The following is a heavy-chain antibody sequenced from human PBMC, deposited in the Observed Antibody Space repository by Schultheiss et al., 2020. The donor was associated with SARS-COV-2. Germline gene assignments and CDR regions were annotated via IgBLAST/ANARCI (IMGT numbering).Heavy chain of an antibody. CDR1: GFTVSSNY. D-gene: IGHD3-3*01. Sequence: GGSLRLSCAASGFTVSSNYMSWVRQAPGKGLEWVGFTKNKTNRGTTEYAASVKGRFTISRDDSKSIAYLQMNSLKTEDTAVYYCTRDPDFWSGYSRTRIFDYWGQGTLVTVSS. CDR2: TKNKTNRGTT. J-gene: IGHJ4*02. CDR3: TRDPDFWSGYSRTRIFDY. V-gene: IGHV3-71*01.